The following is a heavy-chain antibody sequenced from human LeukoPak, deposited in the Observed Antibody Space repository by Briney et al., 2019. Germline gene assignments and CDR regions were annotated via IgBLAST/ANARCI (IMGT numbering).Heavy chain of an antibody. V-gene: IGHV3-23*01. CDR3: AKDRRGSGDYFDY. CDR1: GFTFSSYA. CDR2: ISGSGGST. Sequence: GGSLRLSCAASGFTFSSYAMSWVRQAPGKGLEWVSAISGSGGSTYYADSVKGRFTISRDNSKNTLYLQMNRLRAEDTAVYYCAKDRRGSGDYFDYWGQGTLVTVSS. D-gene: IGHD3-10*01. J-gene: IGHJ4*02.